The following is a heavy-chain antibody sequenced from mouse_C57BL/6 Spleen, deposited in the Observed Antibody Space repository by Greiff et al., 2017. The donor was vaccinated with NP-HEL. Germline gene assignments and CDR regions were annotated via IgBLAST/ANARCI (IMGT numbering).Heavy chain of an antibody. J-gene: IGHJ2*01. Sequence: EVQLQQSGPELVKPGASVKISCKASGYTFTDYYMNWVKQSHGKSLEWIGDINPNNGGTSYNQKFKGKATLTVDKSSSTAYMEPRSLTSEDSAVYYCARDYYGQLYYFDYWGQGTTLTVSS. CDR2: INPNNGGT. V-gene: IGHV1-26*01. CDR1: GYTFTDYY. CDR3: ARDYYGQLYYFDY. D-gene: IGHD1-1*01.